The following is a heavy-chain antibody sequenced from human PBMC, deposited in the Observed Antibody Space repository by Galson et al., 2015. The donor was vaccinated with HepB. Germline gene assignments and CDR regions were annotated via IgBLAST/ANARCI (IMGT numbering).Heavy chain of an antibody. J-gene: IGHJ3*01. CDR2: IRDRGIST. D-gene: IGHD3-3*01. V-gene: IGHV3-23*01. CDR3: ARRLPGYYDFWTGPFDS. Sequence: SLRLSCASSGFTFSTYAMSWVRQAPGKGLEWVSAIRDRGISTYYADSVKGRFTISRDNSKNTMYLQMNNLRAEDAAVYYCARRLPGYYDFWTGPFDSWGQGTTVTVSS. CDR1: GFTFSTYA.